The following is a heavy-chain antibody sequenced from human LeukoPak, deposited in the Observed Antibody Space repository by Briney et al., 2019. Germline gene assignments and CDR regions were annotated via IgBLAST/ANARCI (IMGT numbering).Heavy chain of an antibody. J-gene: IGHJ5*02. CDR1: GGSFSGYY. Sequence: SETLSLTCAVYGGSFSGYYWSWIRQPPGKGLEWIGEINHSGSTNYNPSLKSRVTISVDTSKNQFSLKLSSVTAADTAVYYCTSQTVARWFDPWGQGTPVTVSS. CDR2: INHSGST. V-gene: IGHV4-34*01. CDR3: TSQTVARWFDP. D-gene: IGHD1-14*01.